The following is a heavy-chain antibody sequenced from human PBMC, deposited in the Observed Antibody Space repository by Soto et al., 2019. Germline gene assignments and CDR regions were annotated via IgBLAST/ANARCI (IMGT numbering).Heavy chain of an antibody. CDR3: AKYRRTDAEGYTFDY. Sequence: SETLSLTFTVSGGSISGFYWTWIRQPAGRGLEWIGRIYSSGNTYYNPSLTSRVTMSVDTSKNQFSLQVSSVTAADTAVYFCAKYRRTDAEGYTFDYWGQGALVTVSS. D-gene: IGHD2-15*01. CDR1: GGSISGFY. CDR2: IYSSGNT. J-gene: IGHJ4*02. V-gene: IGHV4-4*07.